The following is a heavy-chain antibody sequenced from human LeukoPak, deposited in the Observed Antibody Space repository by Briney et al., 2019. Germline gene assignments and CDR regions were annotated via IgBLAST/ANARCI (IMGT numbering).Heavy chain of an antibody. J-gene: IGHJ5*02. CDR1: GYTFTGYY. D-gene: IGHD2-2*01. Sequence: RASVKVSCKASGYTFTGYYMHWVRQAPGQGLEWMGWINPNSGGTNYAQKFQGRVNMTRDTSISTAYMELSRLRSDDTAVYYCVYQLPNLNWFDPWGQGTLVTVSS. CDR2: INPNSGGT. V-gene: IGHV1-2*02. CDR3: VYQLPNLNWFDP.